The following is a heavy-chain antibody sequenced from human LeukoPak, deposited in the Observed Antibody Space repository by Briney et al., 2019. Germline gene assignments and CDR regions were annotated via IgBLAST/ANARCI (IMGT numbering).Heavy chain of an antibody. CDR1: GYTFTSYG. D-gene: IGHD3-9*01. J-gene: IGHJ6*02. CDR2: ISAYNGNT. CDR3: ARDTPDYDILSRGFYYYYGMDV. Sequence: ASVKVSCKASGYTFTSYGISWVRQAPGQGLECMGWISAYNGNTNYAQKLQGRVTMTTDTSTSTAYMELRSLRSDDTAVYYCARDTPDYDILSRGFYYYYGMDVWGQGTTVTVSS. V-gene: IGHV1-18*01.